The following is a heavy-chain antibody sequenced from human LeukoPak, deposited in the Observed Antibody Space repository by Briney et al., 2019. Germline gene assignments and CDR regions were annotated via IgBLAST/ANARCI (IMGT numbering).Heavy chain of an antibody. CDR3: ARGKYYYDSSGYEPGWFDP. D-gene: IGHD3-22*01. Sequence: PSETLSLTCTVSGGSISSYYWSWIRQPPGKGLEWIGYIYYSGSTNYNPSLKSRVTISVDTSKNQFSLKLSSVTAADTAVYYCARGKYYYDSSGYEPGWFDPWGQGTLVTVSS. CDR2: IYYSGST. V-gene: IGHV4-59*01. J-gene: IGHJ5*02. CDR1: GGSISSYY.